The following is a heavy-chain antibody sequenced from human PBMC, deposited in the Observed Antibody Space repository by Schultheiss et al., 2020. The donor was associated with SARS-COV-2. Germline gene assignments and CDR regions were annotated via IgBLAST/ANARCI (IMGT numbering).Heavy chain of an antibody. V-gene: IGHV1-18*01. CDR3: AAVLSSFDY. J-gene: IGHJ4*02. Sequence: ASVKVSCKASGYTFSKYGISWVRQAPGQGLEWMGWLSGYNGNTNYAQKLQARVTMTRDTSTSTVYMELSSLRSDDTAVYYCAAVLSSFDYWGQGTLVTVSS. CDR1: GYTFSKYG. CDR2: LSGYNGNT. D-gene: IGHD3-3*02.